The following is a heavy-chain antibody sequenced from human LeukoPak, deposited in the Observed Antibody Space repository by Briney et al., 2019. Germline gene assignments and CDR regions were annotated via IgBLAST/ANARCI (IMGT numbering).Heavy chain of an antibody. CDR3: TRDPRVAIWFGALSVWFDP. J-gene: IGHJ5*02. CDR1: GFPLGDYA. D-gene: IGHD3-10*01. CDR2: IRTKAFGGTT. V-gene: IGHV3-49*04. Sequence: GGSLRLSCTASGFPLGDYAMSWVRPAAGKGPGWEGFIRTKAFGGTTEYAASVKGRLTISRDDSKSIASLQMNSLKTAATAVYYCTRDPRVAIWFGALSVWFDPWGQGTLVTVSS.